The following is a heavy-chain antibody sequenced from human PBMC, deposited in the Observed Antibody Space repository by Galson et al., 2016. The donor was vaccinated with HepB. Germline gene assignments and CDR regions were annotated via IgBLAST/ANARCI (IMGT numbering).Heavy chain of an antibody. CDR2: ISGSGGST. D-gene: IGHD2-2*01. CDR1: GFTFNSYA. J-gene: IGHJ6*02. CDR3: AKGGVLAVYYYYYGMDV. V-gene: IGHV3-23*01. Sequence: SLRLSCAVSGFTFNSYAMTWVRQAPGKGLEWVSGISGSGGSTYYADSVKGRFTISRDNSKNTLYLQMNSLRAEDTAVYYCAKGGVLAVYYYYYGMDVWGQWTTVTVSS.